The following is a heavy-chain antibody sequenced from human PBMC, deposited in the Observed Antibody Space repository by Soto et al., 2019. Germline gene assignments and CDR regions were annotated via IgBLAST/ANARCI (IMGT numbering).Heavy chain of an antibody. J-gene: IGHJ6*02. CDR2: LYYGRSA. Sequence: SETLSLSFAVSGDSISSYYCMWIRKPPGKGMETIGYLYYGRSANYNPSIKSRVTLSVDTSKNQCSLTLSSMTAAVTAVYYCATSGHRYNYYGMDVWGQGTTVP. V-gene: IGHV4-59*08. CDR1: GDSISSYY. CDR3: ATSGHRYNYYGMDV.